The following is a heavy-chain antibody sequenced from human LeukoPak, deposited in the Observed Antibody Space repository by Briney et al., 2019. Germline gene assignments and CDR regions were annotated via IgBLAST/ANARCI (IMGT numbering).Heavy chain of an antibody. Sequence: ASVKVSCKASGYTFTNYDINWVRQATGQGLEWMGYMKPNSGDTGYAQKFQGRVTMTRDTSISTAYMELSSLTSEDTAVYYCATELRWKDHWGQGTLVTVSS. D-gene: IGHD4-23*01. CDR1: GYTFTNYD. CDR3: ATELRWKDH. CDR2: MKPNSGDT. J-gene: IGHJ4*02. V-gene: IGHV1-8*01.